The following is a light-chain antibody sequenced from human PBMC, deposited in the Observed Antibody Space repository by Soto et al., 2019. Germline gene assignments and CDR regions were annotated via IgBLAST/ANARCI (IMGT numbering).Light chain of an antibody. CDR3: QQYNNWPPDRT. V-gene: IGKV3-15*01. J-gene: IGKJ1*01. Sequence: EIVMTQSPATLSVSPGERATLSCRASQSVSSNLAWYQQKPGQAPSLLIYGASTRATGIPARFSGSGSGTEFTLTVSSLQSEDFAIYFCQQYNNWPPDRTFGQGTKVEMK. CDR2: GAS. CDR1: QSVSSN.